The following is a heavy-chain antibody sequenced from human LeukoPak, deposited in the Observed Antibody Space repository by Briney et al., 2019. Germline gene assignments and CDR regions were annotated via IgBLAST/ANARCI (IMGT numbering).Heavy chain of an antibody. V-gene: IGHV3-66*03. Sequence: GGSLRLSCAGSRFSVSNYYMNWVRQAPGKGLEWVSLIRDSGATFYADSVKGRFTISRDNSKNTIYLQMNRLRVEDTAVYFCARDRAVTQVWVEFDSWGQGTQVTVSS. CDR2: IRDSGAT. D-gene: IGHD3-16*01. CDR1: RFSVSNYY. CDR3: ARDRAVTQVWVEFDS. J-gene: IGHJ5*01.